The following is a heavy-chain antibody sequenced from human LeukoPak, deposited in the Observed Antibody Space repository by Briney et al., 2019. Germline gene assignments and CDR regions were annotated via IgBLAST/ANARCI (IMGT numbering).Heavy chain of an antibody. CDR3: ARDRWKAFDC. Sequence: PGGSLRLSCAASGFTFSIYWMSWVRQAPGKGLEWVANIKEDGSEKYYVDSVQGRFTISRDNAKNSLYLQMNRLRVEDTAVYYCARDRWKAFDCWGQGTLVTVSS. D-gene: IGHD1-1*01. V-gene: IGHV3-7*01. J-gene: IGHJ5*01. CDR1: GFTFSIYW. CDR2: IKEDGSEK.